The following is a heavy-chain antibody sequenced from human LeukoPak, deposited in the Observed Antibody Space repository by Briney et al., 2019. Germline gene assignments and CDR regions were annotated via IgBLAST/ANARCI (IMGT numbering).Heavy chain of an antibody. CDR3: TVPQSGGNWFDP. D-gene: IGHD3-16*01. Sequence: GGSLRLSCAASGVTFSDSAIHWVRQASGKGLEWVGRIRGKGFSDPPAYAASVKDRFTISRDDSESTAYLQMNSLKAEDTAVYYCTVPQSGGNWFDPWGPGTQVTVSS. J-gene: IGHJ5*02. V-gene: IGHV3-73*01. CDR2: IRGKGFSDPP. CDR1: GVTFSDSA.